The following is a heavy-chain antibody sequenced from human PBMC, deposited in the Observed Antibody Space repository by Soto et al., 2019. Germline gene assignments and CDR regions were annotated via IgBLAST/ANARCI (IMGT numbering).Heavy chain of an antibody. CDR3: AKYVAGYSNSRFDF. V-gene: IGHV3-23*01. CDR2: FSGGSGST. Sequence: HPWWSLRLSCAASGLTFSSYAMSLFRQAPGKGLEWVSTFSGGSGSTYYADSVKGRFTISRDSSKNTLYLQMNSLRAEDTAVYYCAKYVAGYSNSRFDFWGRGTLVTVPS. CDR1: GLTFSSYA. D-gene: IGHD6-6*01. J-gene: IGHJ4*02.